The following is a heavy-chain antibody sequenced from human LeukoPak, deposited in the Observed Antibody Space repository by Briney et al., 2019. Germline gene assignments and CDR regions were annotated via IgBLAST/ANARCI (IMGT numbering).Heavy chain of an antibody. D-gene: IGHD4-17*01. CDR1: GFTFGDYA. Sequence: GRSLRLSCTASGFTFGDYAMSWVRQAPGKGLEWVGFIRSKAYGGTTEYAASVKGRFTISSDDSKSIAYLQMNSLKTEDTAVYYCTRGRRDGDYRYWYFDLWGRGTLVTVSS. CDR3: TRGRRDGDYRYWYFDL. CDR2: IRSKAYGGTT. V-gene: IGHV3-49*04. J-gene: IGHJ2*01.